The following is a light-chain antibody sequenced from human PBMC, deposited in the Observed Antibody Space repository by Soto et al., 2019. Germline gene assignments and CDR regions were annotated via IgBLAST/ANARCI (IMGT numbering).Light chain of an antibody. CDR1: SSDVGGYNY. V-gene: IGLV2-14*01. Sequence: QSVRTQPASVSGSPGQSITISCTGTSSDVGGYNYVSWYQQHPGKAPKLMIYDVSNRPSGVSNRFSGSKSGNTASLTISGLQAEDEASYYCSSYKGSSSNVFGTGTKLTVL. CDR2: DVS. J-gene: IGLJ1*01. CDR3: SSYKGSSSNV.